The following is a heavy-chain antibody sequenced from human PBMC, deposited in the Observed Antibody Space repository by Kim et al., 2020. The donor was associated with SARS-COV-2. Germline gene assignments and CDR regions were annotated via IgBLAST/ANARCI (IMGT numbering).Heavy chain of an antibody. CDR2: ISSNGGST. V-gene: IGHV3-64D*06. D-gene: IGHD3-10*01. CDR3: VKDWVTMVRGVRYYYGMDV. CDR1: GFTFSSYA. J-gene: IGHJ6*02. Sequence: GGSLRLSCSASGFTFSSYAMHWVRQAPGKGLEYVSAISSNGGSTYYADSVKGRFTISRDNSKNTLYLQMSSLRAEDTAVYYCVKDWVTMVRGVRYYYGMDVWGQGTTGTVSS.